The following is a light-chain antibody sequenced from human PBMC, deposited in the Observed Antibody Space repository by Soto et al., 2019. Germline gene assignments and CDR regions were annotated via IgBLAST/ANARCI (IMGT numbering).Light chain of an antibody. J-gene: IGKJ4*01. Sequence: DIQVTQSPSFLSASVGDRITITCRASQGISNYLAWYQQKPGKAPKLLIYAAFTLQRGVPSRFSCSGSGAEFPLTISSLQPEDLAPYYCQQPNTYPLTFCGGTKVEI. V-gene: IGKV1-9*01. CDR3: QQPNTYPLT. CDR1: QGISNY. CDR2: AAF.